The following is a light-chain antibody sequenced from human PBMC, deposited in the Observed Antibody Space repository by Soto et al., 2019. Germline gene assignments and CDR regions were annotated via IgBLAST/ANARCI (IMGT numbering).Light chain of an antibody. V-gene: IGKV3D-20*02. CDR1: QSVSSSY. CDR2: GAS. Sequence: PGERVTLSCRASQSVSSSYLAWYQQKPGQAPTLVIYGASARATGIPARFSGSGSGTDFTLTISSLEPEDFAVYYCQQRSNWSWTFGQGTKVDIK. CDR3: QQRSNWSWT. J-gene: IGKJ1*01.